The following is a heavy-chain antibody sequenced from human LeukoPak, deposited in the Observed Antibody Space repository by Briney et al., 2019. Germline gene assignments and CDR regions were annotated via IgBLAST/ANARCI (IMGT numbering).Heavy chain of an antibody. Sequence: PSETLSLTCAVSGYSISSGYYWDWIRQPPGKGLEWIGSIYHSGSTYYNPSLKSRVTISVDTSKNQFSLKLSSVTAADTAVYYCASSAWSGYYLQFDYWGQGTLVTVSS. J-gene: IGHJ4*02. D-gene: IGHD3-3*01. V-gene: IGHV4-38-2*01. CDR2: IYHSGST. CDR1: GYSISSGYY. CDR3: ASSAWSGYYLQFDY.